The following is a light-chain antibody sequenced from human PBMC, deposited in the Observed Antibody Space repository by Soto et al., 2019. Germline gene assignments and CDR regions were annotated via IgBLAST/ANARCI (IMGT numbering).Light chain of an antibody. CDR2: GVS. Sequence: QSALTQPASVSGSPGQSITISCTGTSSDVGGYNYVSWYQHHPGKAPKLMIYGVSNRPSGVSNRFSGSKSGSTASLTISGLQAQDEADYYCSSHTSSDTLVFGGGTKLTVL. CDR1: SSDVGGYNY. J-gene: IGLJ2*01. CDR3: SSHTSSDTLV. V-gene: IGLV2-14*03.